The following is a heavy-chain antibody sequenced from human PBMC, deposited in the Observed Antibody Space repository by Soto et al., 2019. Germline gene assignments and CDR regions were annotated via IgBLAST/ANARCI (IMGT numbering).Heavy chain of an antibody. V-gene: IGHV3-53*01. CDR3: ARKVPIAARPGYYYYGMDV. Sequence: PGGSLRLSCTASGFTVSSNYMSWVRQAPGQGLEWVSVIYSGGSTYYADSVKGRFTISRDNSKNTLYLQMNSLRAEDTAVYYCARKVPIAARPGYYYYGMDVWGQGTTVTVAS. CDR2: IYSGGST. J-gene: IGHJ6*02. CDR1: GFTVSSNY. D-gene: IGHD6-6*01.